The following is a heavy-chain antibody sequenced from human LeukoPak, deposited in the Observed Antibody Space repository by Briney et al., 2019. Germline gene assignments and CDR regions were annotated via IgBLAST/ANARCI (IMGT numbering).Heavy chain of an antibody. CDR3: AKDQLVRYYDSSGYYFGA. CDR1: GFIFTNYA. Sequence: GGSLRLSCTTSGFIFTNYAMNWVRQAPGKGLEGVSSISTFGGNTYYADSVKGRFTISRDNSKNTLYLQMNSLRAEDTAMYYCAKDQLVRYYDSSGYYFGAWGQGTLVTVSS. V-gene: IGHV3-23*01. J-gene: IGHJ4*02. CDR2: ISTFGGNT. D-gene: IGHD3-22*01.